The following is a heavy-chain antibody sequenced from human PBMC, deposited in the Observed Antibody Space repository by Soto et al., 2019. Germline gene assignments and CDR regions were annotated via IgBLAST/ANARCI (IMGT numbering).Heavy chain of an antibody. CDR1: GGSISSGDYY. V-gene: IGHV4-30-4*01. Sequence: SETLSLTCTVSGGSISSGDYYWSWIRQPPGKGLEWIGYIYYSGSTYYNPSLKSRVTISVDTSKNQFSLKLSSVTAADTAVYYCARFRLNWNYGFFDYWGQGTLVTVSS. CDR2: IYYSGST. CDR3: ARFRLNWNYGFFDY. J-gene: IGHJ4*02. D-gene: IGHD1-7*01.